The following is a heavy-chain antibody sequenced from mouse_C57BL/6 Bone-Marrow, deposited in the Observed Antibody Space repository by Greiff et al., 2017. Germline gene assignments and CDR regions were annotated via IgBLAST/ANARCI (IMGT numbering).Heavy chain of an antibody. J-gene: IGHJ4*01. D-gene: IGHD2-14*01. CDR1: GFTFTDYY. CDR2: IRNKANGYTT. Sequence: EVHLVASGGGLVQPGGSLSLSCAASGFTFTDYYMSWVRQPPGKALEWLGFIRNKANGYTTEYSASVKGRFTISRDNSQSILYLQMNALRAEDSATYYCARYGTYAMDYWGQGTSVTVSS. CDR3: ARYGTYAMDY. V-gene: IGHV7-3*01.